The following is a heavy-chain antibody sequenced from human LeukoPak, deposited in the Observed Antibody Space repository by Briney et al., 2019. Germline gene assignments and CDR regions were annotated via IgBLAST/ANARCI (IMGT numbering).Heavy chain of an antibody. CDR1: GDSISSSGYY. CDR2: IYYSGSA. J-gene: IGHJ4*02. D-gene: IGHD3-3*01. CDR3: ARGSQVDDFWSGYRAPLDY. Sequence: PSETLSLTCTVSGDSISSSGYYWSWIRQPPGKGLEWIGTIYYSGSAYYNPSLKTQVTISVDTSKNQFSLKLSSVTAADTAVYFCARGSQVDDFWSGYRAPLDYWGQGTLVTVSS. V-gene: IGHV4-39*01.